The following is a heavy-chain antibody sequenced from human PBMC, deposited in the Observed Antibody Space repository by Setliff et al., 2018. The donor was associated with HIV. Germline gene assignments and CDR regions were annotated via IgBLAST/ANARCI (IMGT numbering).Heavy chain of an antibody. CDR2: ISYDGSNK. Sequence: GGSLRLSCSASGFTFSSNAMHWVRQAPGKGLEWVAVISYDGSNKYYADSVKGRFTISRDNSKNTLYLQMNSLRAEDTAVYYCAKAVGLQWFGGYFDHWGQGTPVTVSS. J-gene: IGHJ4*02. CDR3: AKAVGLQWFGGYFDH. V-gene: IGHV3-30*04. CDR1: GFTFSSNA. D-gene: IGHD3-10*01.